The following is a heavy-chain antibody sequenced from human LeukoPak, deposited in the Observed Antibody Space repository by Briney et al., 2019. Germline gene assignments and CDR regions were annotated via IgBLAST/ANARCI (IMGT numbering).Heavy chain of an antibody. CDR2: ISSSGSSI. V-gene: IGHV3-21*04. D-gene: IGHD6-19*01. CDR1: GFIFSTYS. J-gene: IGHJ4*02. Sequence: GGSLRLSCSASGFIFSTYSMNWVRQAPGKGLEWVSSISSSGSSIYYADSVKGRFTISRDNAKNSLYLQMNSLRAEDTAVYYCARGGAVAGTPTYFDYWGQGTLVTVSS. CDR3: ARGGAVAGTPTYFDY.